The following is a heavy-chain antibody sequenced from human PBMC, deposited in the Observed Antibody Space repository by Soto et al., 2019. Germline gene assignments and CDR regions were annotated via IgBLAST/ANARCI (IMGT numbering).Heavy chain of an antibody. D-gene: IGHD3-9*01. V-gene: IGHV1-18*01. J-gene: IGHJ6*02. CDR3: ARDNGLRYFDWLAYYHYYGMDV. CDR1: GYTFTSYG. Sequence: ASVKFSCKASGYTFTSYGISWVRQAPGQGLEWMGWISAYNGNTNYAQKLQGRVTMTTDTSTSTAYMELRSLRSDDTAVYYCARDNGLRYFDWLAYYHYYGMDVWGQGTTVTVSS. CDR2: ISAYNGNT.